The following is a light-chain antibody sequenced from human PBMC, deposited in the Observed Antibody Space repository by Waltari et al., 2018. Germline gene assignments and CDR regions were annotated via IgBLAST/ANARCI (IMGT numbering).Light chain of an antibody. CDR1: SSNIGECL. CDR3: ASWDDSLSGSVL. Sequence: QSVLTQPPAVSGAPGQRVTISCSGSSSNIGECLVYWYQQLPVMAPKLLIHTNDERLSGVPDRLSASKSGTSASLAISGLRSEDDGDYYCASWDDSLSGSVLFAVGTKLTVL. CDR2: TND. V-gene: IGLV1-47*01. J-gene: IGLJ2*01.